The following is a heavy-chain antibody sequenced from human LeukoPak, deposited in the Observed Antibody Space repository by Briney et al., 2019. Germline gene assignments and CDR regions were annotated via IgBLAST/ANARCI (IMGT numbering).Heavy chain of an antibody. D-gene: IGHD6-19*01. J-gene: IGHJ5*02. CDR3: ARGSSGWFINWFDP. Sequence: ASVKVSCKASGYTFTNYAMNWVRQAPGQGLEGMGWVNTNTGNPTYAQGFTRRFVFSLDTSVSTAYLQISSLKAEDTAVYYCARGSSGWFINWFDPWGQGTLVTVSS. CDR2: VNTNTGNP. V-gene: IGHV7-4-1*02. CDR1: GYTFTNYA.